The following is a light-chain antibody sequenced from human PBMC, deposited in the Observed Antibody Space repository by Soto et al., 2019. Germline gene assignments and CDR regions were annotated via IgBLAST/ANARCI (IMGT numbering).Light chain of an antibody. CDR2: AAS. Sequence: DIQMTQSPSSLSASVGDRVTITCRASQSISNYLNWYQQKPGKAPKLLIYAASSLQSGVPSRFSGSGSGTDFTLTISSLQPEDFATYYCQQSYCTPQTFGQGTKVEIK. V-gene: IGKV1-39*01. CDR1: QSISNY. CDR3: QQSYCTPQT. J-gene: IGKJ1*01.